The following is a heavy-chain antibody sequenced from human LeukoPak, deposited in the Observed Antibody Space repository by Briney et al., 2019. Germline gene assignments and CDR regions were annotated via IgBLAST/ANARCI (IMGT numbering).Heavy chain of an antibody. J-gene: IGHJ4*02. D-gene: IGHD3-10*01. CDR2: IYHSGST. CDR3: ARGGYYYGPLVFDY. CDR1: GGSISSHY. Sequence: PSETLSPTCTVSGGSISSHYWSWIRQPPGKGLEWIGYIYHSGSTNYNPSLKSRVTISVDTSKNQFSLKLSSVTAADTAVYYCARGGYYYGPLVFDYWGQGTLVTVSS. V-gene: IGHV4-59*11.